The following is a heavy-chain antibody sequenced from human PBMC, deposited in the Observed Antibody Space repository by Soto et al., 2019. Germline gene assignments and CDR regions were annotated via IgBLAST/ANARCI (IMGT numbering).Heavy chain of an antibody. J-gene: IGHJ4*02. V-gene: IGHV4-39*01. CDR2: IYYSGST. CDR3: APSPRGSGSFEYFDY. CDR1: GGSISSSSYY. Sequence: SETLSLTCTVSGGSISSSSYYWGWIRQPPGKGLEWIGSIYYSGSTYYNPSFKSRVTISVDTSKNQFSLKLSSVTAADTAVYYCAPSPRGSGSFEYFDYWGQGTLVTVSS. D-gene: IGHD3-10*01.